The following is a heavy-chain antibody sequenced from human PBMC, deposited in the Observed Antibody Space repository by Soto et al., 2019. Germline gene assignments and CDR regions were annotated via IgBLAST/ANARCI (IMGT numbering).Heavy chain of an antibody. CDR2: VYTRGST. J-gene: IGHJ6*01. Sequence: SATLSLTCAVSGDSISYFCWSWIRQPAGKGLECLVRVYTRGSTIYTPSLESRVDISVDTSKNQLALRVTSVTAADTPVYYCPSSYRPCSSTSCYCYAMDGWGQGTTVTVS. V-gene: IGHV4-4*07. D-gene: IGHD2-2*01. CDR3: PSSYRPCSSTSCYCYAMDG. CDR1: GDSISYFC.